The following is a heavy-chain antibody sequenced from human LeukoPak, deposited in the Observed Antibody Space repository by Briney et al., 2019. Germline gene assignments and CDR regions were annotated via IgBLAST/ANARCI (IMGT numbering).Heavy chain of an antibody. J-gene: IGHJ4*02. Sequence: PGGSLRLSCAASGFTFGDYAMNWVRQAPGKGLEWVSVISGGGGGSHYADSVKGRFTISRDNSKNTLYLQMDSLRGEDTAVYYCAKEGAAVMGYFDYWGQGALVIVSS. CDR2: ISGGGGGS. CDR3: AKEGAAVMGYFDY. V-gene: IGHV3-23*01. D-gene: IGHD2-15*01. CDR1: GFTFGDYA.